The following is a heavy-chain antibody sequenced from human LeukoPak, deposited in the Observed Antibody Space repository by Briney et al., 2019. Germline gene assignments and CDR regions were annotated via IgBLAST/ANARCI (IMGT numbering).Heavy chain of an antibody. CDR3: ARRIAATGRGYFDY. D-gene: IGHD6-13*01. Sequence: GESLKISCQVSGYSFTNYWIGWVRQMPGKGLEWMGIIYPGDSDTRYSPSFQGQVTISADKSISTAYLQWSSPKASDTAMYYCARRIAATGRGYFDYWGQGTLVTVSS. J-gene: IGHJ4*02. V-gene: IGHV5-51*01. CDR1: GYSFTNYW. CDR2: IYPGDSDT.